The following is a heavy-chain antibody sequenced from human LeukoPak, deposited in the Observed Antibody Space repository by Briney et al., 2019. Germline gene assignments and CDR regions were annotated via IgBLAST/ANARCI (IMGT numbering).Heavy chain of an antibody. V-gene: IGHV3-30-3*01. D-gene: IGHD1-14*01. CDR2: ISYDGSNK. J-gene: IGHJ5*02. CDR1: GFTFSSYA. CDR3: ARGRLTMYTSSQGGNWFDP. Sequence: GGSLRLSCAASGFTFSSYAMHWVRQAPGKGLEWVAVISYDGSNKYYADSVKGRFTISRDNSKNTLYLQMNSLRAEDTAVYYCARGRLTMYTSSQGGNWFDPWGQGTLVTVSS.